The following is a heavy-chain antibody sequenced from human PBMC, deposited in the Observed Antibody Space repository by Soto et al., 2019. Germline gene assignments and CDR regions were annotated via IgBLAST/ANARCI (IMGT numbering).Heavy chain of an antibody. J-gene: IGHJ5*02. CDR3: ARDPGYCSVGSCYGDGDNWFDP. CDR2: INHSGST. Sequence: QVQLQQWGAGLLKPSETLSLTCAVYGGSFSGYYWSWIRQPPGKGLEWIGEINHSGSTNYNPSLKSRVTISGDTSRNQCSLKLCSVTAADTAVYYCARDPGYCSVGSCYGDGDNWFDPWGQGTLVTVSS. CDR1: GGSFSGYY. D-gene: IGHD2-15*01. V-gene: IGHV4-34*01.